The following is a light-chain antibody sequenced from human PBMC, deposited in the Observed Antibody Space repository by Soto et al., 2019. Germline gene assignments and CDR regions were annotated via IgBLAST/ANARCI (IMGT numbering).Light chain of an antibody. CDR3: QQYGSSPFT. CDR2: GAS. CDR1: QSVSSSY. J-gene: IGKJ3*01. Sequence: EIVLTQSPGTLSLSPGERATLSCRASQSVSSSYLAWYQQKPGQAPRLLIYGASSRATGIPDRFSGSASVTDFTLTISRLEPEDFAVYYCQQYGSSPFTFGPGTKVDIK. V-gene: IGKV3-20*01.